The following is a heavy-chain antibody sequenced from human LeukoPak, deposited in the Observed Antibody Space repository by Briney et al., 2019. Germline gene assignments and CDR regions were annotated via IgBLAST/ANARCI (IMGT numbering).Heavy chain of an antibody. D-gene: IGHD1-26*01. J-gene: IGHJ4*02. V-gene: IGHV1-3*03. CDR3: AREGAYIGGSYPFDY. Sequence: ASVKVSCKASGYTFSSYAMHWVRQAPGQRLEWMGWINAGNGNTKFSHEFQGRVTITRDTSASTAYMELNSLRSEDMAVYYCAREGAYIGGSYPFDYWGQGTLVAVSS. CDR2: INAGNGNT. CDR1: GYTFSSYA.